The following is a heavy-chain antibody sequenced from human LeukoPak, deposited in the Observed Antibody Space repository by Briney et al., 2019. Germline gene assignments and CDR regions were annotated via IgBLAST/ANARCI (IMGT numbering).Heavy chain of an antibody. CDR2: IHHSRGT. J-gene: IGHJ3*02. D-gene: IGHD4-17*01. CDR1: GGSFSDYY. V-gene: IGHV4-34*01. CDR3: ARVIPGNVDYVYAFDI. Sequence: PSETLSLTCAVYGGSFSDYYWSWIRQSPEKGLEWIAEIHHSRGTNYNLSLKSRVTMSLDTSKNQVSLNPSSVTAADTALYYCARVIPGNVDYVYAFDIWGQGTMVTVSS.